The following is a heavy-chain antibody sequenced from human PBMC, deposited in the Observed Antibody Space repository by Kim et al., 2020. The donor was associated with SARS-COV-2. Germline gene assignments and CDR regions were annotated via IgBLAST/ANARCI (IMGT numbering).Heavy chain of an antibody. D-gene: IGHD1-1*01. J-gene: IGHJ4*02. CDR3: AREWKLRY. V-gene: IGHV1-18*01. Sequence: HSGNTNYAQKFQDRITMTTDTSTTTAFMELRSLRSDDTAVYYCAREWKLRYWGQGTLVTVSS. CDR2: HSGNT.